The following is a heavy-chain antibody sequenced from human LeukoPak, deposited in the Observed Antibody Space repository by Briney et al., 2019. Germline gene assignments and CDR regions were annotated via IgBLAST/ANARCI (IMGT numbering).Heavy chain of an antibody. CDR3: ASRSTNYYYYGMDV. V-gene: IGHV4-61*01. J-gene: IGHJ6*02. Sequence: PSETLSLTCTVSGGSFSSGSYYWSWIRQPPGKGLEWIGYIYYSGSTNYNPSLKSRVTISVDTSKNQFSLKLSSVTAADTAVYYCASRSTNYYYYGMDVWGQGTTVTVSS. CDR2: IYYSGST. CDR1: GGSFSSGSYY.